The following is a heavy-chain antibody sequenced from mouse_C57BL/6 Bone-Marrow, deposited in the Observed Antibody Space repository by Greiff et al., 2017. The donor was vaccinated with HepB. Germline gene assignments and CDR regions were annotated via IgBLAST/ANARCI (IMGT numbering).Heavy chain of an antibody. Sequence: QVQLQQPGAELVMPGASVKLSCKASGYTFTSYWMHWVKQRPGQGLEWIGEIDPSDSYTNYNQKFKGKSTLIVDKSSSTAYMQLSSLTSEDSAVYYCALTAQARYYYAMDYWGQGTSVTVSS. CDR3: ALTAQARYYYAMDY. CDR1: GYTFTSYW. CDR2: IDPSDSYT. D-gene: IGHD3-2*02. V-gene: IGHV1-69*01. J-gene: IGHJ4*01.